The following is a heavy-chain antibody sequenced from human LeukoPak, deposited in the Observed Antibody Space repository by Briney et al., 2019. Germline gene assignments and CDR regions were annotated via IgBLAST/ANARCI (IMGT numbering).Heavy chain of an antibody. D-gene: IGHD6-13*01. J-gene: IGHJ4*02. CDR2: ISSSSSYI. V-gene: IGHV3-21*01. Sequence: GGSLRLSCAASGFTFSSYSMNWVRQAPGKGLEWVSSISSSSSYIYYADSVKGRFTISRDNAKNPLYLQMNSLRAEDTAVYYCARDGYSSSWYLNWGQGTLVTVSS. CDR1: GFTFSSYS. CDR3: ARDGYSSSWYLN.